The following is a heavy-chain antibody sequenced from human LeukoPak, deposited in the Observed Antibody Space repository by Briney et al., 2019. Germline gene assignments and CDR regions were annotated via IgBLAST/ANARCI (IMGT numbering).Heavy chain of an antibody. Sequence: PGGSLRLSCAASGFSVSSKFMSWVRQAPGKGLEWVSVIYSGGSTYYADSAKGRFTISRDNSKNTLYLQMNSLRAEDTAVYYCARGDGGSSGPCRWGQGTLVTVSS. CDR1: GFSVSSKF. CDR3: ARGDGGSSGPCR. CDR2: IYSGGST. V-gene: IGHV3-66*01. D-gene: IGHD3-22*01. J-gene: IGHJ4*02.